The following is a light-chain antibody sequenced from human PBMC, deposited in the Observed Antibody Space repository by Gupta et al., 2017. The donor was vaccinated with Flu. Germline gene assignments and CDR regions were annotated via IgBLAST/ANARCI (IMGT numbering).Light chain of an antibody. Sequence: IVLTPSPGLLSLSPGERATLPCRASQSINSNYLAWYQQKPGQAPKLLIFSSSSRATGIPDRFSGSGSGTDFTLTISRLEPEDFALYYCQQDANSRHSFGQGTKLEIK. V-gene: IGKV3-20*01. J-gene: IGKJ2*03. CDR1: QSINSNY. CDR3: QQDANSRHS. CDR2: SSS.